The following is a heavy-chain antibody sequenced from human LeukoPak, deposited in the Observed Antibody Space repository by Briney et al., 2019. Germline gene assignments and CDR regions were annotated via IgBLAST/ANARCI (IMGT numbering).Heavy chain of an antibody. J-gene: IGHJ4*02. V-gene: IGHV6-1*01. CDR1: GDSVSSNSAS. CDR3: ARGLRRDGYNDY. D-gene: IGHD5-24*01. Sequence: SQTLSLTCAISGDSVSSNSASWNWIRQSPSRGLEWLGRTYYRSKWNTDYAVSVKGRITINPDTSKNQFSLYLNSVTPEDTAVYYCARGLRRDGYNDYWGQGTLVTVSS. CDR2: TYYRSKWNT.